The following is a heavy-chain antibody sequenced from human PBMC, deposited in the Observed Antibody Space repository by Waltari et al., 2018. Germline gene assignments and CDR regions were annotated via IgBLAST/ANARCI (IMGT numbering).Heavy chain of an antibody. D-gene: IGHD7-27*01. CDR3: GRVWVQSGADY. J-gene: IGHJ4*02. CDR2: VNTLTGNT. V-gene: IGHV1-18*01. Sequence: QVHLVQSGAEMKKPGASVTVSCKASGYTFTTYTITWVRQAPGQGLEWVGWVNTLTGNTDYAKNLQGRVTMTADTSTSTAYLELSNLRSDDSADYYCGRVWVQSGADYWGQGTLVTVSS. CDR1: GYTFTTYT.